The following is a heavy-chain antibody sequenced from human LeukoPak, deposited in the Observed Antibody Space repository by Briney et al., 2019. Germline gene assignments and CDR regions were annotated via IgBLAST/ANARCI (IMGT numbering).Heavy chain of an antibody. V-gene: IGHV4-31*03. J-gene: IGHJ4*02. CDR2: IYYSGST. CDR3: AREPYYYDTSGSRDLGIDY. Sequence: SETLSLTCTVSGGSISSGGYYWSWIRQHPGKGLEWIGYIYYSGSTYYNPSLKSRATMSVDTPKNQFSLKLSSVTTADTAVYFCAREPYYYDTSGSRDLGIDYWGQGTLVTVSS. D-gene: IGHD3-22*01. CDR1: GGSISSGGYY.